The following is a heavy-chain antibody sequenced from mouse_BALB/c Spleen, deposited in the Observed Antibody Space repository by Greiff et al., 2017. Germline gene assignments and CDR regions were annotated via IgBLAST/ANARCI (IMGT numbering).Heavy chain of an antibody. CDR3: ARWNCGSSPYTMDY. V-gene: IGHV5-17*02. CDR1: GFSFSSFG. CDR2: ISSGSSTI. Sequence: EVQGVVSGGGLVQPGGSRKLSCAASGFSFSSFGMHWVRQAPEKGLEWVAYISSGSSTIYYADTVKGRFTISRDNPKNTLFLQMTSLRSEDTAMYNCARWNCGSSPYTMDYWSQGTSVTVTS. D-gene: IGHD1-1*01. J-gene: IGHJ4*01.